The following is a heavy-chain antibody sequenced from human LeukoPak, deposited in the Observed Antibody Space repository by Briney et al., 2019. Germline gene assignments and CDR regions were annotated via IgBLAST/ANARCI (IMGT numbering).Heavy chain of an antibody. J-gene: IGHJ5*02. CDR2: ISSSSSTI. Sequence: GGSLRLSCAASEFTFSSYSMNWVRQAPGKGLEWVSYISSSSSTIYYADSVKGRFTISRDNAKNSLYLQMNSLRDEDTAVYYCAREQRFGETPAWFDPWGQGTLVTVSS. CDR3: AREQRFGETPAWFDP. CDR1: EFTFSSYS. V-gene: IGHV3-48*02. D-gene: IGHD3-10*01.